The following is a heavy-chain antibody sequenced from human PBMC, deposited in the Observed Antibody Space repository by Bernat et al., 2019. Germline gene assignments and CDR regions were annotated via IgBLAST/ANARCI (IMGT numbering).Heavy chain of an antibody. J-gene: IGHJ4*02. CDR1: GFTFDDYA. CDR2: ISWNSGRI. D-gene: IGHD2-15*01. Sequence: EVQLVESGGGLVQPGRSLRLSCAASGFTFDDYAMHWVRQAPGKGLEWVSGISWNSGRIVYADSVKGRFTISRDNAKNSLDLQMNSLRAEDTALYYCAKGPYCSGGSCYSNSFDYWGQGTLVTVSS. V-gene: IGHV3-9*01. CDR3: AKGPYCSGGSCYSNSFDY.